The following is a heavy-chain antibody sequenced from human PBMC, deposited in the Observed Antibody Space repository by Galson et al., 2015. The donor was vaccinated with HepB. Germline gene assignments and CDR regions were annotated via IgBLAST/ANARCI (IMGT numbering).Heavy chain of an antibody. V-gene: IGHV3-11*01. D-gene: IGHD3-22*01. Sequence: SLRLSCAASGFIFSDYYMSWIRQAPGKGLEWVSFISSSGGTKYYADSVKGRFTISRDNAKNSLYLQMNSLRAEDTAVYYCAGQYYYESSGYLEGGYWGQGTLVTVSS. CDR3: AGQYYYESSGYLEGGY. CDR1: GFIFSDYY. J-gene: IGHJ4*02. CDR2: ISSSGGTK.